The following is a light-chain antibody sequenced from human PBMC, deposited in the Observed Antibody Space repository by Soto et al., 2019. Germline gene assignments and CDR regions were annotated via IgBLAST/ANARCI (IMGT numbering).Light chain of an antibody. CDR1: QTVYNGY. CDR3: QQHGTSPIT. J-gene: IGKJ5*01. Sequence: ENVLTQSPGTLSLSPGEVATLSCRASQTVYNGYLAWYQQKPGQAPRLLIYGASSRATGIPDRFSGSGSGTDFTLTISRLDPEDFAVYYCQQHGTSPITFGQGTRLEI. CDR2: GAS. V-gene: IGKV3-20*01.